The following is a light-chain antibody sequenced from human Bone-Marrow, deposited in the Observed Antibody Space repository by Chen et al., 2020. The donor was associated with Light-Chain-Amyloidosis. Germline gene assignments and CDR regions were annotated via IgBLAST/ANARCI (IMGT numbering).Light chain of an antibody. Sequence: SYVLTQPSSVSVAPGQTATLACGGNNIGSTSVHWSQQTPGQAPLLVVYDDSARPSGIPARLSGSNSGNTATLTISRVEAGDEADYYCQVWDRSSDRPVFGGGTKLTVL. CDR2: DDS. CDR1: NIGSTS. V-gene: IGLV3-21*02. J-gene: IGLJ3*02. CDR3: QVWDRSSDRPV.